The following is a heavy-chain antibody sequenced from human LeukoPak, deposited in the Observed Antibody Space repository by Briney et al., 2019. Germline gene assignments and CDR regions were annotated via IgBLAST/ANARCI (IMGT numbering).Heavy chain of an antibody. CDR2: IKQDGSDK. V-gene: IGHV3-7*01. Sequence: GGSLRLSCAASGFPFSSSWMSWVRQAPGKGLEWVAHIKQDGSDKYYVDSVKGRFTISRDNAKNSLYLQLNSLRVEDTAMYYCARHSSGSYYTYWGQGTLVTVSS. D-gene: IGHD3-10*01. J-gene: IGHJ4*02. CDR3: ARHSSGSYYTY. CDR1: GFPFSSSW.